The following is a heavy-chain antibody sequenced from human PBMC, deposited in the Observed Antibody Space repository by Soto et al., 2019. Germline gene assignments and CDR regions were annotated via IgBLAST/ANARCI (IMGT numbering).Heavy chain of an antibody. CDR1: GGSVSSNNYH. CDR2: VYYNGNT. D-gene: IGHD3-9*01. Sequence: SETLSLTCTVSGGSVSSNNYHWGWIRQPPGKGLEWIGSVYYNGNTYYNPSLESRVTISLDMSKNQFSLKLNSVTAADTSVYYCARQNVVLTGAVNYFDYWGQGTQVTVSS. V-gene: IGHV4-39*01. CDR3: ARQNVVLTGAVNYFDY. J-gene: IGHJ4*02.